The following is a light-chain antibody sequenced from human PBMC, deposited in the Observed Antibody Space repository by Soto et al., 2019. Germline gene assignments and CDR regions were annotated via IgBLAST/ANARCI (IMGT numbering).Light chain of an antibody. Sequence: QSALTQPPSASGSPGQSVTISCTGTSSDVGGYNYVSWYQQHPGKAPRLMIYEVSKRPSGVPDRFSGSRSGNTASLTVSGLQAEDEADYYCSSYAGSNHPYVFGTGTKLPS. J-gene: IGLJ1*01. CDR2: EVS. CDR1: SSDVGGYNY. V-gene: IGLV2-8*01. CDR3: SSYAGSNHPYV.